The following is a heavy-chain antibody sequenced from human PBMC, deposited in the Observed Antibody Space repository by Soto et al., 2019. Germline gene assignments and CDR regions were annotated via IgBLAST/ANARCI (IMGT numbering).Heavy chain of an antibody. D-gene: IGHD6-13*01. CDR2: VSYDESNR. CDR3: ARDLQQQQVSVNRFDP. V-gene: IGHV3-30-3*01. J-gene: IGHJ5*02. CDR1: GITFSTYA. Sequence: QVQLVESGGGVVQPGRSLRLSCAASGITFSTYARHWVRQAPGKGLEWVAVVSYDESNRWYADSVKGRFTISRDNSENTLYLQMNSLRPEDTAVYYCARDLQQQQVSVNRFDPWGQGALVTVSS.